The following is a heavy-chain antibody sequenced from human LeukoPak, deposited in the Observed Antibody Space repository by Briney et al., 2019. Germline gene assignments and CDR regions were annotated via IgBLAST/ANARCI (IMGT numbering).Heavy chain of an antibody. D-gene: IGHD3-3*01. J-gene: IGHJ4*02. CDR2: ISSSSRTI. V-gene: IGHV3-48*01. CDR1: GFTFSSYS. CDR3: ARPYDFWSGYSAGSYFDY. Sequence: GGSLRLSCAASGFTFSSYSMNWVRQAPGKGLEWVSYISSSSRTIYYADSVKGRFTISRDNAKNSLYLQMNSLRAEDTAVYYCARPYDFWSGYSAGSYFDYWSQGTLVTVSS.